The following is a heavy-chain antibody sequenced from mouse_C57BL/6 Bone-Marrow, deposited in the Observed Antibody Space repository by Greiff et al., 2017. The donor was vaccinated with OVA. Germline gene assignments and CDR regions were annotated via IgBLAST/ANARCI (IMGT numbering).Heavy chain of an antibody. Sequence: EVKLVESGPVLVKPGASVKMSCKASGYTFTDYYMNWVKQSHGKSLEWIGVINPYNGGTSYNQKFKGKATLTVDTSSSTAYMELNSLTSEDSAVYYCARRWLPCYWYFDVWGTGTTVTVSS. D-gene: IGHD2-3*01. CDR3: ARRWLPCYWYFDV. J-gene: IGHJ1*03. V-gene: IGHV1-19*01. CDR1: GYTFTDYY. CDR2: INPYNGGT.